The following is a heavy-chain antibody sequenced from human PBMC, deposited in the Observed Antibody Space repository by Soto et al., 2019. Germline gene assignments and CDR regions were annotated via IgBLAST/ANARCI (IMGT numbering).Heavy chain of an antibody. CDR3: TRYYYESSGYYVY. J-gene: IGHJ4*02. V-gene: IGHV3-49*04. D-gene: IGHD3-22*01. Sequence: GGSLRLSCTGSGFNFGNYALSWVRQAPGKGPEWVGFIRSEAYGGTTDYAASVKGRFIISRDDSKSIAYLEINSLQTDDTAVYYCTRYYYESSGYYVYWGQGTLVTVS. CDR2: IRSEAYGGTT. CDR1: GFNFGNYA.